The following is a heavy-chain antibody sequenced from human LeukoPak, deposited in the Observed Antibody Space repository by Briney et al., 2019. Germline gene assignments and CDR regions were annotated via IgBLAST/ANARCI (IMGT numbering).Heavy chain of an antibody. J-gene: IGHJ4*02. CDR1: GGSFSGYY. D-gene: IGHD3-16*01. Sequence: SETLSLTCAVYGGSFSGYYWSWIRQPPGKGLEWIGEINHSGSTNYNPSLKSRVTISVDTSKNQFSLKLSSVTAADTAVYYCARAIMITFGGVPLPDYWGQGTLVIVSS. CDR2: INHSGST. CDR3: ARAIMITFGGVPLPDY. V-gene: IGHV4-34*01.